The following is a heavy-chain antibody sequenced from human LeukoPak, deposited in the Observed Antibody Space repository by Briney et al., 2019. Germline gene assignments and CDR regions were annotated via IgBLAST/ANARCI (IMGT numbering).Heavy chain of an antibody. CDR2: IYYSGST. CDR1: GGSISSSSYY. V-gene: IGHV4-39*07. Sequence: TPSETLSLTCTVSGGSISSSSYYWGWIRQPPGKGLEWIGSIYYSGSTYYNPPLKSRVTISVDTSKNQFSLKLSSVTAADTAVYYCARAATVTTKTSDWDYWGQGTLVTVSS. D-gene: IGHD4-17*01. J-gene: IGHJ4*02. CDR3: ARAATVTTKTSDWDY.